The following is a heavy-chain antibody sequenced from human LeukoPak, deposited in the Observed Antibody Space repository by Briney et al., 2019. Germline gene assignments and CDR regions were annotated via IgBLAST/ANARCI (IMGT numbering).Heavy chain of an antibody. J-gene: IGHJ4*02. D-gene: IGHD3-10*01. Sequence: GGSLRLSCTISGYFFPNAWLNWVRQAPGRGLEWVGRIKSNQDGGITDCAAPVQDRFTISRDDSKNTMYLQMNSLQTEDTAVYYCSASLWFGEMIFDYWGQGTLVTVSS. CDR3: SASLWFGEMIFDY. CDR2: IKSNQDGGIT. CDR1: GYFFPNAW. V-gene: IGHV3-15*01.